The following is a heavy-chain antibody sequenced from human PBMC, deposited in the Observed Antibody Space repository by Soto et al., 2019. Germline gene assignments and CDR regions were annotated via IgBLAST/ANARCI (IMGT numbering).Heavy chain of an antibody. Sequence: EVQLLESGGGLVQPGGSLRLSCAASGFTFSRYAMSWVRQAPGKGLEWFSSMSGSGGSTDYADSVKGRFTISRDNSKNTLYLQMNSLRAEDTAVYHCAKDSDYYGSGSYTDYWGQGTLVTVSS. J-gene: IGHJ4*02. CDR1: GFTFSRYA. D-gene: IGHD3-10*01. CDR2: MSGSGGST. V-gene: IGHV3-23*01. CDR3: AKDSDYYGSGSYTDY.